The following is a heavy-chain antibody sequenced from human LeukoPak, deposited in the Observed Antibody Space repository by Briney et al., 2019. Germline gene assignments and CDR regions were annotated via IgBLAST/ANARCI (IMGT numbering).Heavy chain of an antibody. CDR2: ISGSGGST. Sequence: PGGCLRLSCVASGFTFSRYAMSWVRQAPGRGLEWVSAISGSGGSTYYADSVKGRFTISRNNSTNTLYLQMNSLRAEDTAVYYCATALGWGDYVWGSFGYWGQGTLVTVSS. CDR1: GFTFSRYA. V-gene: IGHV3-23*01. CDR3: ATALGWGDYVWGSFGY. D-gene: IGHD3-16*01. J-gene: IGHJ4*02.